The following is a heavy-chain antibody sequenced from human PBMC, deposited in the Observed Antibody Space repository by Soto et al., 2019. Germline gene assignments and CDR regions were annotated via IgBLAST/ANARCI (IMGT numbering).Heavy chain of an antibody. CDR2: ISSSSSSL. CDR1: GFTFSTYN. Sequence: EVQLVESGGGLVKPGGSLTLSCAASGFTFSTYNVNWVRQAPGKGLEWVSSISSSSSSLFYADSVRGRFTISRDNAQNSLYLQMNSLRAEDTAVYYCARDKAWTNTGNLKGRFFDMWGQGTMVTVSS. CDR3: ARDKAWTNTGNLKGRFFDM. D-gene: IGHD1-1*01. V-gene: IGHV3-21*01. J-gene: IGHJ3*02.